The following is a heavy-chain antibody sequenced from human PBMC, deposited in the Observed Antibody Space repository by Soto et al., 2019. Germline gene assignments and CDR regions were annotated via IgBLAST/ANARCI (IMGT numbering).Heavy chain of an antibody. CDR2: IYYSGST. CDR3: ARVDKPITIFGVPNLHYYGMDV. Sequence: SETLSLTCTVSGGSISSGDYYWSWIRQPPGKGLEWIGYIYYSGSTYYNPSLKGRVTLSVDTSKNQFSLKLSSVTAADTAVYYCARVDKPITIFGVPNLHYYGMDVWGQGTTVTVSS. D-gene: IGHD3-3*01. CDR1: GGSISSGDYY. J-gene: IGHJ6*02. V-gene: IGHV4-30-4*01.